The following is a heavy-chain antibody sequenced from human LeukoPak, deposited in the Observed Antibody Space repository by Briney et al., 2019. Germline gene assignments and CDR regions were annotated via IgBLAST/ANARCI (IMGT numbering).Heavy chain of an antibody. V-gene: IGHV1-2*06. CDR3: ARGYYGDYTFDY. J-gene: IGHJ4*02. Sequence: GASVKVSCKASGYTFTGYYMHWVRQAPGQGLEWMGQINPDSGGTNYAQKFQGRVTMTRDTSISTAYMELSRLRSDDTAMYYCARGYYGDYTFDYWGQGTLVTVSS. D-gene: IGHD4-17*01. CDR2: INPDSGGT. CDR1: GYTFTGYY.